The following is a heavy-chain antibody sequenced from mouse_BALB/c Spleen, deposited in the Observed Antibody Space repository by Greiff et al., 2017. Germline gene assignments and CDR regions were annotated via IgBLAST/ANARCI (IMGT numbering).Heavy chain of an antibody. CDR2: ISYDGSN. V-gene: IGHV3-6*02. CDR1: GYSITSGYY. D-gene: IGHD4-1*01. Sequence: ESGPGLVKPSQSLSLTCSVTGYSITSGYYWNWIRQFPGNKLEWMGYISYDGSNNYNPSLKNRISITRDTSKNQFFLKLNSVTTEDTATYYCASAGTIAMDYWGQGTSVTVSS. J-gene: IGHJ4*01. CDR3: ASAGTIAMDY.